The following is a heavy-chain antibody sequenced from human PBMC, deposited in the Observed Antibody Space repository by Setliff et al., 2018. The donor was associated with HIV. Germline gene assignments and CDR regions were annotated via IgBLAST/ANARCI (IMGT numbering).Heavy chain of an antibody. CDR1: GGSISGDF. D-gene: IGHD2-21*02. Sequence: SETLSLTCTVSGGSISGDFWTWIRQPAGEGLAWIGRTHASGTTQCEPSLKNRCSMSIDTSKNQFSLKLSSVTAADTAVYYCARQTATGTSATFDSWGQGSLVTVSS. V-gene: IGHV4-4*07. CDR2: THASGTT. J-gene: IGHJ4*02. CDR3: ARQTATGTSATFDS.